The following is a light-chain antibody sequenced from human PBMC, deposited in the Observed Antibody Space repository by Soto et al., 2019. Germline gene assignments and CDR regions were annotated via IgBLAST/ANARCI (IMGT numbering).Light chain of an antibody. CDR1: SSDVGGYNY. V-gene: IGLV2-8*01. CDR2: DVN. CDR3: SSYAGSNNLGV. Sequence: QSVLTQPPSASGSPGQSVTISCTGTSSDVGGYNYVSWYQQHPGKAPKLMIYDVNKWPSGVPDRFSGSKSGNTASLTVSGLQAEDEADYYCSSYAGSNNLGVFGGGTQLTVL. J-gene: IGLJ2*01.